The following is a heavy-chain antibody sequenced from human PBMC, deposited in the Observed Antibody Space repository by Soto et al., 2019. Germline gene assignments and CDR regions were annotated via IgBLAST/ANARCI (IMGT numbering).Heavy chain of an antibody. CDR3: GMELREYSGYELRWVDY. CDR1: GFTFSSYS. J-gene: IGHJ4*02. CDR2: ISSSSSYI. Sequence: GGSLRLSCAASGFTFSSYSMNWVRQAPGKGLEWVSSISSSSSYIYYADSVKGRFTISRDNAKNSLYLQMNSLRAEDTAVYYCGMELREYSGYELRWVDYWGRGTLVTVGS. V-gene: IGHV3-21*01. D-gene: IGHD5-12*01.